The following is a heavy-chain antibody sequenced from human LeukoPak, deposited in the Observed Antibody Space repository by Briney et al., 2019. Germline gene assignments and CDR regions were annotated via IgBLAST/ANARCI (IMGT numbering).Heavy chain of an antibody. V-gene: IGHV1-69*13. J-gene: IGHJ3*02. Sequence: GASVKVSCKASGGTFSSYAISWVRQAPGQGLEWMGGIIPIFGTANYAQKFQGRVTITADESTSTAYMELSSLRSEDTAVYYCARVRFEGGTPRAFDIWGQGTMVTVSS. CDR3: ARVRFEGGTPRAFDI. D-gene: IGHD3-16*01. CDR1: GGTFSSYA. CDR2: IIPIFGTA.